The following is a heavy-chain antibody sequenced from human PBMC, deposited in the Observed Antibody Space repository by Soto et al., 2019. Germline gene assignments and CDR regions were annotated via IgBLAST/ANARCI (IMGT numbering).Heavy chain of an antibody. Sequence: ASVKVSCKASGFTFTSSAVQWVRQARGQRLEWVGWIVVGSGNTNYAQKFQERVTITRDMSTSTAYMELSSLRSEDTAVYYCAAVQGVDPLRYFDWLLVEDYWGQGTLVTVS. CDR3: AAVQGVDPLRYFDWLLVEDY. D-gene: IGHD3-9*01. J-gene: IGHJ4*02. CDR1: GFTFTSSA. CDR2: IVVGSGNT. V-gene: IGHV1-58*01.